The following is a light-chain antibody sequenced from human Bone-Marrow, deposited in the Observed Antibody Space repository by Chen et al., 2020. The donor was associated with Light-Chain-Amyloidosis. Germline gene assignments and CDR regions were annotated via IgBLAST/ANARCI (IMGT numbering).Light chain of an antibody. CDR1: DLPTKY. Sequence: YELPQPPSVSVSSGQTARITCAGDDLPTKYAYWYQQKPGQAPVLGRHRDTERPSGISERFSGSSSGTTATVTISGVQAEDEADYHCQSADSSGTYEVIFGGGTKLTVL. CDR3: QSADSSGTYEVI. J-gene: IGLJ2*01. CDR2: RDT. V-gene: IGLV3-25*03.